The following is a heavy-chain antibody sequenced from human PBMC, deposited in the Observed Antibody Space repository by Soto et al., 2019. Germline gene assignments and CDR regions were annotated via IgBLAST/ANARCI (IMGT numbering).Heavy chain of an antibody. D-gene: IGHD3-22*01. CDR1: GSTFSIYA. Sequence: GGSLRLSCAASGSTFSIYAMHWVRQAPGKGLEWVSVIYSGGSTYYADSVKGRFTISRDNSKNTLYLQMNSLRAEDTAVYYCARASRNYYDSSGYLYYFDYWGQGTLVTVSS. CDR3: ARASRNYYDSSGYLYYFDY. J-gene: IGHJ4*02. CDR2: IYSGGST. V-gene: IGHV3-66*01.